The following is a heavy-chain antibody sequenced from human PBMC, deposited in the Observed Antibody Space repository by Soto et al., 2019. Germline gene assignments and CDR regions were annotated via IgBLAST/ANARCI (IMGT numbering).Heavy chain of an antibody. D-gene: IGHD6-13*01. Sequence: SDTLSLTCTVSGGSMSSGGYYWRWIRQHPGKGLEWIGYIYYSGSTYYNPSLKSRVTISVDTSKNQFSLKLSSVTAADTAVYYCARDGGSSFDAFDIWGQGTMVTVSS. J-gene: IGHJ3*02. CDR3: ARDGGSSFDAFDI. CDR2: IYYSGST. CDR1: GGSMSSGGYY. V-gene: IGHV4-31*03.